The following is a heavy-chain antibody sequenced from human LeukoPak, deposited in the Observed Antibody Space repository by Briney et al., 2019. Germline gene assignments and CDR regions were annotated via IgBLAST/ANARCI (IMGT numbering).Heavy chain of an antibody. CDR2: IYTSGST. D-gene: IGHD6-13*01. J-gene: IGHJ1*01. CDR1: GGSISSYY. CDR3: ATGLVDSSSWYHTEYFQH. V-gene: IGHV4-4*07. Sequence: PSETLSLTCTVSGGSISSYYWSWIRQPAGKGLEWIGRIYTSGSTNYNPSLKSRVTMSVDTSKNQFSLKLSSVTAADTAVYYCATGLVDSSSWYHTEYFQHWGQGTLVTVSS.